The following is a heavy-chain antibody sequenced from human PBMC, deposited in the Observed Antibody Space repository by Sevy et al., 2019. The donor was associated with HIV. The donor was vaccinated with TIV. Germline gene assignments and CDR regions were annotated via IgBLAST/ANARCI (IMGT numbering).Heavy chain of an antibody. J-gene: IGHJ6*02. V-gene: IGHV3-30*03. D-gene: IGHD6-6*01. CDR2: ILYDSSNK. CDR1: GFTFGSYG. CDR3: ARGLAALPGYYYGMDV. Sequence: GGSLRLSCAVSGFTFGSYGMHWVRQAPGKGLEWVAVILYDSSNKYYGDSVMGRFTISRDNSKNTLYLQMNSLRTDDTAVYYCARGLAALPGYYYGMDVWGQGTTVSVSS.